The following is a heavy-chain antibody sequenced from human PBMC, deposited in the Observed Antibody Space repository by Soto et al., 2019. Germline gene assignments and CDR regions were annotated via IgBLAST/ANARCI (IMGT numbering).Heavy chain of an antibody. V-gene: IGHV3-23*01. J-gene: IGHJ6*03. CDR3: AKSTDYDFWSPADYYMDV. CDR2: ISGSGGST. Sequence: SGGSLRLSCAASGFTFSSYAMSWVRQAPGKGLEWVSAISGSGGSTYYADSVKDRFTISRDNSKNTLYLKMNSLRAEDTAVYYCAKSTDYDFWSPADYYMDVWGKGTTVTVSS. CDR1: GFTFSSYA. D-gene: IGHD3-3*01.